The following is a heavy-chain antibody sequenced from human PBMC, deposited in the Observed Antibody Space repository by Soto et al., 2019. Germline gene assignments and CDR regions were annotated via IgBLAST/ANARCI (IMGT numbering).Heavy chain of an antibody. V-gene: IGHV4-30-2*01. CDR2: LYHSGST. Sequence: QLQLQESGSGLVKPSQTLSLTCAVSGGSISSGGYSWSWIRQPPGKGLEWIGYLYHSGSTYYNPSPKSRVTRSVDRAKNQFSLKLSSVTAADTAVYYCAGGIAARPLGYWGQGTLVTVSS. D-gene: IGHD6-6*01. CDR3: AGGIAARPLGY. J-gene: IGHJ4*02. CDR1: GGSISSGGYS.